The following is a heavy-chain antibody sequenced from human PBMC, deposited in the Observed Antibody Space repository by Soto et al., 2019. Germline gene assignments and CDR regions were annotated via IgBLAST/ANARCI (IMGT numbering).Heavy chain of an antibody. CDR2: IKQDGGDK. V-gene: IGHV3-7*01. CDR3: ARARYAATPFDN. Sequence: EVQLVESGGALVQPGGSLRLSCAASGFTFSNYWMSWVRQAPGKGLEWVAKIKQDGGDKYYVDSVKGQFTISRDNAKNSLSLQMSSLRVDDTAVYYCARARYAATPFDNWGQGTLVTVSS. J-gene: IGHJ4*02. CDR1: GFTFSNYW. D-gene: IGHD2-8*01.